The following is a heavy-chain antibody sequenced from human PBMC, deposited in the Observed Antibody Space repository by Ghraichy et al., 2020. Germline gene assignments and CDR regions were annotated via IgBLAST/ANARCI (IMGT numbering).Heavy chain of an antibody. J-gene: IGHJ4*02. CDR1: GFTFSSYA. Sequence: WGSLRLSCAASGFTFSSYAMSWVRQAPGKGLEWVSAISGSGGSTYYADSVKGRFTISRDNSRNTLYLQMNSLRAEDTAVYYCASLLRGVRYYGSGSYPPRGPNTDYWGQGTLVTVSS. V-gene: IGHV3-23*01. D-gene: IGHD3-10*01. CDR3: ASLLRGVRYYGSGSYPPRGPNTDY. CDR2: ISGSGGST.